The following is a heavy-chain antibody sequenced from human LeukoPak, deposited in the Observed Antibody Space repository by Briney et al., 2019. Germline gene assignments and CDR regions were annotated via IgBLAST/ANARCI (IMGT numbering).Heavy chain of an antibody. Sequence: GGSLRLSCAASGFTFSDYYMSWIRQGPGKGLEWVSYISTTSSFTKYADSVKGRFTISRDNAKNSLYLQMNSLRAEDTAVYYCARNTGTYDYWGQGTLVTVSS. CDR3: ARNTGTYDY. CDR1: GFTFSDYY. J-gene: IGHJ4*02. CDR2: ISTTSSFT. V-gene: IGHV3-11*06. D-gene: IGHD1-1*01.